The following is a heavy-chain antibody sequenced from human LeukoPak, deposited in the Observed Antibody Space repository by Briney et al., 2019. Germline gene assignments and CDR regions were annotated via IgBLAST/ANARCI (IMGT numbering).Heavy chain of an antibody. CDR3: ARGWLAETTVVTPYNY. CDR2: ITPIFGRA. Sequence: SVTVSCKASGGTFSSYTISWVRQAPGQGLEWMGGITPIFGRANYAQKFQGRVTITAVESKSTAYMELRSLRSEDTAVYYCARGWLAETTVVTPYNYWGQGTLVTVSS. V-gene: IGHV1-69*13. CDR1: GGTFSSYT. J-gene: IGHJ4*02. D-gene: IGHD4-23*01.